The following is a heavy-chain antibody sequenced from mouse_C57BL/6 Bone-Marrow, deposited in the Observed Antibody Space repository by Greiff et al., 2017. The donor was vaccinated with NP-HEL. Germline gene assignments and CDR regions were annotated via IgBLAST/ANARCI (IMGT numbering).Heavy chain of an antibody. Sequence: EVQRVESGTVLARPGASVKMSCKTSGYTFTSYWMHWVKQRPGQGLEWIGAIYPGNSDTSYNQKFKGKAKLTAVTSASTAYMELSSLTNEDSAVYYCTREVTTVVVNWYFDVWGTGTTVTVSS. V-gene: IGHV1-5*01. CDR1: GYTFTSYW. CDR2: IYPGNSDT. D-gene: IGHD1-1*01. CDR3: TREVTTVVVNWYFDV. J-gene: IGHJ1*03.